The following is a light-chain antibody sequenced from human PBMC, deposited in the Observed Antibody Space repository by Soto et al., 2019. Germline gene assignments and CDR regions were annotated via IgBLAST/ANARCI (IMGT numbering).Light chain of an antibody. CDR3: QQRSTWPPT. CDR1: QSVSSY. V-gene: IGKV3-11*01. Sequence: EIVLTQSPATLSLSPGERATLSCRASQSVSSYLAWYQQKPGQAPRLLIYDASNRATGIPARFSGSGSGTDFPLTISSLEPEDFAVYYCQQRSTWPPTFGQGTKVEIK. CDR2: DAS. J-gene: IGKJ1*01.